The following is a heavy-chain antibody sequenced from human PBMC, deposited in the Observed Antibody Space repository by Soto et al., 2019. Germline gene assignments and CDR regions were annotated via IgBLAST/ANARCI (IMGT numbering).Heavy chain of an antibody. V-gene: IGHV4-39*07. CDR2: IYYSGST. CDR1: GGSISSSSYY. Sequence: SSETLSLTCTVSGGSISSSSYYWGWIRQPPGKGLEWIGSIYYSGSTYYNPSLKSRVTISVDTSKNQFSLKLSSVSAADTAVYYCARVETYYDFWSGSPQMNYYFDYWGQGTLVTVSS. CDR3: ARVETYYDFWSGSPQMNYYFDY. J-gene: IGHJ4*02. D-gene: IGHD3-3*01.